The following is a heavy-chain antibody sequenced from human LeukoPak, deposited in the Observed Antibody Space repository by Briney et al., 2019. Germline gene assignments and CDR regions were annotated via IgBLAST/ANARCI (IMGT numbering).Heavy chain of an antibody. D-gene: IGHD2-15*01. V-gene: IGHV1-69*13. Sequence: GASVKVSCKASGGTFSSYAISWVRQAPGQGLEWMGGIIPIFGTANYAQKFQGRVTITADESTSTAYMELSSLRSEDTAVYYCASALYVAVVAATPEYFQHWGQGTLVTVSS. CDR1: GGTFSSYA. CDR3: ASALYVAVVAATPEYFQH. J-gene: IGHJ1*01. CDR2: IIPIFGTA.